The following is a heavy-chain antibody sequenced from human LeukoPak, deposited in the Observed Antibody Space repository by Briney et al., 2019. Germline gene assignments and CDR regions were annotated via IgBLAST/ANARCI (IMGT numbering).Heavy chain of an antibody. Sequence: GGSLRLSCAASGFTFSSYGMHWVRQAPGKGLEWVAVISYDGSNKYYADSVKGRFTISRDNSKNTLYLQMNSLRAEDTAVYYCAKSRDDSRVVDYYYGMDVWGQGTTVTVSS. J-gene: IGHJ6*02. CDR3: AKSRDDSRVVDYYYGMDV. D-gene: IGHD3-22*01. CDR2: ISYDGSNK. CDR1: GFTFSSYG. V-gene: IGHV3-30*18.